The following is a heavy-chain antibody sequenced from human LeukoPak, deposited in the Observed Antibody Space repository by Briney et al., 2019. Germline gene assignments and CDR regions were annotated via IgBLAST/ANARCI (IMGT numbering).Heavy chain of an antibody. D-gene: IGHD2-2*01. CDR2: IWFDGSNK. Sequence: GGSLRLSCAASGFTFSTSGMHWVRQAPGKGLEWVAVIWFDGSNKHYADSVKGRFTISRDNSENTLYQQMNSLRAEDTAVYYCARDPSYCSSTSCYVGSPLYYYYPMDVWGQGTTVTVSS. CDR1: GFTFSTSG. CDR3: ARDPSYCSSTSCYVGSPLYYYYPMDV. J-gene: IGHJ6*02. V-gene: IGHV3-33*01.